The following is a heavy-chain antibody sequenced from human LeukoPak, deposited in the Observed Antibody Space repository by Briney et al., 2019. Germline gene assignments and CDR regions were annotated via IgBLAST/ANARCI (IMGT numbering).Heavy chain of an antibody. CDR1: GYTFTDYY. D-gene: IGHD5-12*01. V-gene: IGHV1-2*02. CDR3: ATGVATAFTY. Sequence: ASVKVSCKASGYTFTDYYIHWVRQAPGQGLEWMAFVNPDSGDSYSAPKFQGRVTMTRDTSISTASMELKWLTSDDTAVYYCATGVATAFTYWGQGPLLTVSS. J-gene: IGHJ4*02. CDR2: VNPDSGDS.